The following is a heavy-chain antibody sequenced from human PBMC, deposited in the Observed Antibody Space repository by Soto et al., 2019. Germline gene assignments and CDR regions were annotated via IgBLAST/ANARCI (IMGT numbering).Heavy chain of an antibody. CDR1: GGSISSYY. J-gene: IGHJ3*02. Sequence: SETLSLTCTVSGGSISSYYWSWIRQPPGKGLEWIGYIYYSGSTNYNPSLKSRVTISVDTSKNQFSLKLSSVTAADTAVYYCARDSHYDFWSGYYRGHAFDIWGQGTMVTVSS. V-gene: IGHV4-59*01. CDR3: ARDSHYDFWSGYYRGHAFDI. D-gene: IGHD3-3*01. CDR2: IYYSGST.